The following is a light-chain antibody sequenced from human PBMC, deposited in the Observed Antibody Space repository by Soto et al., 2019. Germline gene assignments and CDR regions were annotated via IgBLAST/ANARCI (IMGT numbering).Light chain of an antibody. CDR1: RSIASY. CDR2: GAS. Sequence: DIQMSQSPSSLSASVGDRVTITCRASRSIASYLNWYQQKTGEAPKLLIYGASKLHSGVPSRFSGSGSETDFTLTISSLQPADSATYYCQQSFTAPLIFGGGTKVEIK. V-gene: IGKV1-39*01. J-gene: IGKJ4*01. CDR3: QQSFTAPLI.